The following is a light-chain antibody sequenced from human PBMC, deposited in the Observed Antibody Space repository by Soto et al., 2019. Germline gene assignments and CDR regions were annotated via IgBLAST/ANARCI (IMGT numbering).Light chain of an antibody. V-gene: IGLV2-8*01. CDR3: SSYAGSSSVV. CDR1: SSDVGGYNY. J-gene: IGLJ2*01. CDR2: EVN. Sequence: QSALTQPPSASGFPGQSVTISCTGASSDVGGYNYVSWYQQHPGKAPKVIIYEVNKRPSGVPDRFSGSKSANTASLTVSGLQAEDEADYYCSSYAGSSSVVFGGGTKLTVL.